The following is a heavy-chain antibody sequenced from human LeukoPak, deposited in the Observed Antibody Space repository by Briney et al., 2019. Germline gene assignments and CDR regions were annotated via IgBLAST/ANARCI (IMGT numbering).Heavy chain of an antibody. CDR3: ATQWELAFSY. Sequence: GGSLRLFCAASGFTFSNYWIHWVRQAPGKGLVWASRINNDGTSTTYVDSVKGRFTISRDNAKNTVYLQMNSLRAEDTAVYYCATQWELAFSYWGQGTLVTVSS. CDR1: GFTFSNYW. D-gene: IGHD1-26*01. CDR2: INNDGTST. V-gene: IGHV3-74*01. J-gene: IGHJ4*02.